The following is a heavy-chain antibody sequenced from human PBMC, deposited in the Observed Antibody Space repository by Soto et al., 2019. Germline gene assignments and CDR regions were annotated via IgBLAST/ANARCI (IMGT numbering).Heavy chain of an antibody. V-gene: IGHV3-23*01. CDR1: GFTFSSYA. D-gene: IGHD1-26*01. CDR2: ISGSGGNA. J-gene: IGHJ6*02. CDR3: AKDGASGSYSPYHRVRLYG. Sequence: PGGSLRLSCAASGFTFSSYAMSWVRQAPEKGLEWVSTISGSGGNAYYADSVKGRFSISRDNSKNTLRLQRNSLRADDTAVYYCAKDGASGSYSPYHRVRLYGWGQRTTDPVSS.